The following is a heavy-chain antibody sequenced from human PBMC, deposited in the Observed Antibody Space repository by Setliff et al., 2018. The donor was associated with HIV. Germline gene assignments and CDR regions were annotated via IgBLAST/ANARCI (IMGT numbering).Heavy chain of an antibody. CDR2: IYYTGIP. Sequence: SETLSLTCTVSGTSINSHYWSWIRQTPGKGLQWIGLIYYTGIPTYNPSLEGRITMSVDRSKNQFSLRLTSVTAADTAMNYCATKGAEWELPDMIFDYWGQGTLVTVSS. CDR1: GTSINSHY. V-gene: IGHV4-59*11. D-gene: IGHD1-26*01. CDR3: ATKGAEWELPDMIFDY. J-gene: IGHJ4*02.